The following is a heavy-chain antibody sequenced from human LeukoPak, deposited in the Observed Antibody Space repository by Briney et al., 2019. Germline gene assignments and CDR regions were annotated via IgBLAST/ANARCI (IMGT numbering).Heavy chain of an antibody. V-gene: IGHV3-48*03. CDR1: GFTFSSYE. CDR3: TTEMH. D-gene: IGHD5-24*01. Sequence: GGSLRLSCAASGFTFSSYEMNWVRQAPGKGLEWVSYISSSGSTIYYADSVKGRFTISRDNAKNSLYVQMNSLKTEDTAVYYCTTEMHWGQGTLVTVSS. CDR2: ISSSGSTI. J-gene: IGHJ4*02.